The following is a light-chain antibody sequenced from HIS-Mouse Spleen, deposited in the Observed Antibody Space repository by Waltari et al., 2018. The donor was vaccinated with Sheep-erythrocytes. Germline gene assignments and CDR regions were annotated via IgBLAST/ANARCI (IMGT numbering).Light chain of an antibody. J-gene: IGLJ2*01. V-gene: IGLV3-1*01. CDR1: NLGDKY. CDR3: QAWDSSTVV. Sequence: SYELTQPPSVSVSPGQTASITCSGDNLGDKYACWYQQKPGHSPVLVIYQDSKRPSGSPERFSGSNSGNTATLTISGTQAMDEADYYCQAWDSSTVVFGGGTKLTVL. CDR2: QDS.